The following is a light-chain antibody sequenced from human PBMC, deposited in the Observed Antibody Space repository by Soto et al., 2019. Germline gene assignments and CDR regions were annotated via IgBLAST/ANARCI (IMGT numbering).Light chain of an antibody. J-gene: IGKJ5*01. V-gene: IGKV3-20*01. CDR3: QQYGSSPIP. Sequence: VLTQSPGTLSLSPGERATLSCRASQSVSSSYLAWYQQKPGQAPRLLIYGASSRATGIPDRFSGSGSGTDFTLTISRLEPEDFAVYYCQQYGSSPIPFGQGTRLEIK. CDR2: GAS. CDR1: QSVSSSY.